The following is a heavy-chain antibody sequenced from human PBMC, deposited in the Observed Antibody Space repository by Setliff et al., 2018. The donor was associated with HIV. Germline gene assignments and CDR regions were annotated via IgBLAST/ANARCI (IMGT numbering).Heavy chain of an antibody. J-gene: IGHJ6*03. CDR1: GGSISSGGYY. CDR3: ARDAPYPPWAYYYYYMDV. D-gene: IGHD3-16*01. CDR2: IYYSGST. Sequence: SETLSLTCTVSGGSISSGGYYWSWIRQHPGKGLEWIGYIYYSGSTYYNPSLKSRVTISVDTSKNQFSLKLSSVTAADTAVYYCARDAPYPPWAYYYYYMDVWGKGTMVTVSS. V-gene: IGHV4-31*03.